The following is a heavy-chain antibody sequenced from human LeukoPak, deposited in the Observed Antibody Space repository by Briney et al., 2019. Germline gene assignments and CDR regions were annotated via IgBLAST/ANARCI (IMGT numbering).Heavy chain of an antibody. CDR2: IKGDGSST. J-gene: IGHJ4*02. V-gene: IGHV3-74*01. CDR1: GGSFSGYYW. CDR3: VRDGMGAIVYDY. D-gene: IGHD2-15*01. Sequence: PSETLSLTCAVYGGSFSGYYWMHWVRQAPGTGLVWVSDIKGDGSSTRYADSVKGRFTISRDNAKNTLYLQMNSLRAEDTAMYYCVRDGMGAIVYDYWGQGTLVTVSS.